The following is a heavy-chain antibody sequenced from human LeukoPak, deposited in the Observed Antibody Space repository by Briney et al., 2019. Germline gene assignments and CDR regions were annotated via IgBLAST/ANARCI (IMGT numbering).Heavy chain of an antibody. CDR2: ISGSGGST. CDR3: ASWGGSSGYCYRTTEYFQH. J-gene: IGHJ1*01. V-gene: IGHV3-23*01. Sequence: GGSLRLSCAASGFTFSSYAMSWVRQAPGKGLEWVSAISGSGGSTYYADSVRGRFTISRDNSKNTLYLQMNSLRAEDTAVYYCASWGGSSGYCYRTTEYFQHWGQGTLVTVSS. CDR1: GFTFSSYA. D-gene: IGHD3-22*01.